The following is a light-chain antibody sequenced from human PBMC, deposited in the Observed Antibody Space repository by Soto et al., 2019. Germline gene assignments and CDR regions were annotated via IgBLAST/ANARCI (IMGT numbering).Light chain of an antibody. J-gene: IGKJ3*01. CDR2: GTS. V-gene: IGKV3-20*01. CDR3: QQYGSSLFT. Sequence: EIVLTQSPGTLSLSPGERATLSCRASQSVSSKYLAWYQKKPGQAPRVLIYGTSIRASGVPERFSGGGSGTDFTLTITRLEPEDFAVYYCQQYGSSLFTFGHGTKVDFK. CDR1: QSVSSKY.